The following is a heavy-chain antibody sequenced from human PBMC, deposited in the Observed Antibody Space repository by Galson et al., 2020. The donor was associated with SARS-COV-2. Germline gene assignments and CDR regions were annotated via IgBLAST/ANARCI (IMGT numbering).Heavy chain of an antibody. V-gene: IGHV3-72*01. CDR1: GFTFSDHY. Sequence: TGGSLRLSCAASGFTFSDHYMEWVRQAPGKGLEWVGRIRNKANSYTTEYAASVKGRFTISRDDSKNSLYLQMNSLKTEDTAVYYCTRVMTSSKTYGMDVWGQGTTVTVSS. CDR2: IRNKANSYTT. D-gene: IGHD2-21*02. J-gene: IGHJ6*02. CDR3: TRVMTSSKTYGMDV.